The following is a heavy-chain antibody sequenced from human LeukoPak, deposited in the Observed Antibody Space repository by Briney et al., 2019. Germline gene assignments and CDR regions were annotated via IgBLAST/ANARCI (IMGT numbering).Heavy chain of an antibody. Sequence: SETLSLTCAVYGGSFSGYYWSWIRQPPGKGLEWIGEINHSGSTNYNPSLKSRVTISVDTSKNQFSLKLSSVTAADTAVCYCARGLYRQITIPRPGLDYWGQGSLVTVSS. V-gene: IGHV4-34*01. J-gene: IGHJ4*02. CDR3: ARGLYRQITIPRPGLDY. CDR2: INHSGST. CDR1: GGSFSGYY. D-gene: IGHD3-10*01.